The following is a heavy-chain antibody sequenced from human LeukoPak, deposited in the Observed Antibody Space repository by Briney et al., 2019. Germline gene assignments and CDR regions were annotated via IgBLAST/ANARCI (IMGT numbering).Heavy chain of an antibody. J-gene: IGHJ4*02. CDR3: ARDKDSGGATGSILDY. CDR1: GFTFSNYW. V-gene: IGHV3-7*03. D-gene: IGHD1-26*01. CDR2: IKQDGSEK. Sequence: GGSLRLSCAASGFTFSNYWMSWVRQAPGKGPEWVATIKQDGSEKYSVDSVRGRFTISRDNAKNSLYLQMNSLRAEDTAVYYCARDKDSGGATGSILDYWGQGTLVTVSS.